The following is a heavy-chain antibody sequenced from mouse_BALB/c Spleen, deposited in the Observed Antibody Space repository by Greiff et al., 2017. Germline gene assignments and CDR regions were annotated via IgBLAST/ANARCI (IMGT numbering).Heavy chain of an antibody. CDR1: GDSITSGY. J-gene: IGHJ4*01. V-gene: IGHV3-8*02. Sequence: EVQLQESGPSLVKPSQTLSLTCSVTGDSITSGYWNWIRKFPGNKLEYMGYISYSGSTYYNPSLKSRISITRDTSKNQYYLQLNSVTTEDTATYYCARFITTVVATRGAMDYWGQGTSVTVSS. CDR3: ARFITTVVATRGAMDY. D-gene: IGHD1-1*01. CDR2: ISYSGST.